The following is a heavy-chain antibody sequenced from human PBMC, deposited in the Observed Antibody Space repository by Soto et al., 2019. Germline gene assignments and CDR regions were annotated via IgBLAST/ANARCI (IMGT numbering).Heavy chain of an antibody. CDR3: ARQYCTGTSCYPYFDY. Sequence: QVQLVQSGAEVKHSGASMKVSCKASGYTFTSNYLHWIRQAPGQGREWMGTINPGIGSTTYAENLQSRGAMIRDTSTSTVHLELSSLRFEDTAVYYCARQYCTGTSCYPYFDYWGQGTLITVSS. D-gene: IGHD2-2*01. CDR2: INPGIGST. CDR1: GYTFTSNY. V-gene: IGHV1-46*01. J-gene: IGHJ4*02.